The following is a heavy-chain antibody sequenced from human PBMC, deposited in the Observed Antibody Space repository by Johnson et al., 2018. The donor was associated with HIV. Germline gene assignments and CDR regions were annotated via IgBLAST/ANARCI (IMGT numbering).Heavy chain of an antibody. CDR3: AKGWIVGATKGEVDAFDI. CDR2: ISGSGSTL. Sequence: QVQLVESGGGLVKPGGSLRLSCAASGITFSVYYMSWIRQATGKGLEWVSYISGSGSTLYYADSVKGRFTISRDNAKNSLYLQMNSLRAEDTAVYYCAKGWIVGATKGEVDAFDIWGQGTMVTVSS. J-gene: IGHJ3*02. CDR1: GITFSVYY. D-gene: IGHD1-26*01. V-gene: IGHV3-11*04.